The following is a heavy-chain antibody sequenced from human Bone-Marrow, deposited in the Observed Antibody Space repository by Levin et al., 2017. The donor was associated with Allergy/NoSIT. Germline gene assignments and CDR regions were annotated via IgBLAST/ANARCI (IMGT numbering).Heavy chain of an antibody. V-gene: IGHV4-61*01. CDR1: GGSVSSGSYY. CDR3: ARGSYFGGLSFDC. J-gene: IGHJ4*02. Sequence: GSLRLSCTVSGGSVSSGSYYWSWIRQPPGKGLEWIAYIYHSGSTKYNPSLKSRVTISLDTSRNQFSLRLTSLTAVDTAVYYCARGSYFGGLSFDCWGKGTLVTVSS. CDR2: IYHSGST. D-gene: IGHD4-23*01.